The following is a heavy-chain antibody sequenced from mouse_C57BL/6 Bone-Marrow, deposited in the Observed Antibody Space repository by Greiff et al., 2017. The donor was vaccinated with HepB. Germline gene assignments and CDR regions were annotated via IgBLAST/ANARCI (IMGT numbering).Heavy chain of an antibody. J-gene: IGHJ2*01. CDR2: IWTGGGT. V-gene: IGHV2-9-1*01. D-gene: IGHD1-1*01. Sequence: VKLQESGPGLVAPSQSLSITCTVSGFSLTSYAISWVRQPPGKGLEWLGVIWTGGGTNYNSALKSRLSISKDNSKSQVFLKMNSLQTDDTARYYCARNSDYGSSLSYFDYWGQGTTLTVSS. CDR1: GFSLTSYA. CDR3: ARNSDYGSSLSYFDY.